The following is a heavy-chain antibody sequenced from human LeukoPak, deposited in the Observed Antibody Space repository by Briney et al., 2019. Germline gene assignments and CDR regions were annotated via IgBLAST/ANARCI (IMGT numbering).Heavy chain of an antibody. Sequence: GGSLRLSCAASGFTFSSYSMNWVRQAPGKGLEWVSSISSSSSYIYYADSVKGRFTISRDNAKNSLYLQMNSLRAEDTAVYYCARELRWLQTKAFDYWGQGTLVTVSS. V-gene: IGHV3-21*01. D-gene: IGHD5-24*01. CDR3: ARELRWLQTKAFDY. CDR2: ISSSSSYI. J-gene: IGHJ4*02. CDR1: GFTFSSYS.